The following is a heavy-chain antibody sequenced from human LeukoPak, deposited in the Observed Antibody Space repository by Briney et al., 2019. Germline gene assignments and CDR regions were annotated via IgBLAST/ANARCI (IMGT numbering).Heavy chain of an antibody. Sequence: ASVKVSCKASGYTFTGYYMHWVRQAPGQGLEWMGWINPNSGGTNYAQKFQGWVTMTRDTSISTAYMELSRLRSDDTAVYYCAIAGGIAAGQSNTGMDVWGQGTTVTVSS. V-gene: IGHV1-2*04. D-gene: IGHD6-13*01. CDR2: INPNSGGT. J-gene: IGHJ6*02. CDR1: GYTFTGYY. CDR3: AIAGGIAAGQSNTGMDV.